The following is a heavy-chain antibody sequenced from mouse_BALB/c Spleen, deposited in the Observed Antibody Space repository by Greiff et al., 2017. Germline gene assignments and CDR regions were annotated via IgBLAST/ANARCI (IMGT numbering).Heavy chain of an antibody. CDR1: GYTFTSYW. Sequence: QVQLQQPGAELVKPGASVKMSCKASGYTFTSYWMHWVKQRPGQGLEWIGVIDPSDSYTSYNQKFMGKATLTVDTSSSTAYMQLSSLTSEDSAVYYCTREGYYYAMDYWGQGTSGTVSS. CDR3: TREGYYYAMDY. J-gene: IGHJ4*01. V-gene: IGHV1S127*01. CDR2: IDPSDSYT.